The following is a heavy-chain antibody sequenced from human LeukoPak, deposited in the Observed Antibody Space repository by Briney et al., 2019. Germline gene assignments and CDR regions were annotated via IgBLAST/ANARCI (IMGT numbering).Heavy chain of an antibody. Sequence: LETLSLTCTVSGGSISSYYWSWIRQPPGKGLEWIGYIYYSGSTNYNPSLKSRVTISVDTSKNQFSLKLSSVTAADTAVYYCARTPIVVVPAAMVSHAFDIWGQGTMVTVSS. CDR2: IYYSGST. CDR3: ARTPIVVVPAAMVSHAFDI. J-gene: IGHJ3*02. D-gene: IGHD2-2*01. CDR1: GGSISSYY. V-gene: IGHV4-59*08.